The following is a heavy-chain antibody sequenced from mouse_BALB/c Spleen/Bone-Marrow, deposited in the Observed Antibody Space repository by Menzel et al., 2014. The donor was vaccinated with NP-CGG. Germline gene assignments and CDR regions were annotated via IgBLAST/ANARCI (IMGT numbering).Heavy chain of an antibody. CDR3: TRGGNWDDFDY. CDR1: GFTFSSFG. V-gene: IGHV5-17*02. Sequence: EVMLVESGGGLVQPGGSRKLSCAASGFTFSSFGMHWVRQAPEKGLEWVAYISSVSSTIFYADTLKGRFTVSRDNPKNTLFLQMTSLRSEDTAMYYCTRGGNWDDFDYWGQGTTLTVSS. D-gene: IGHD4-1*01. J-gene: IGHJ2*01. CDR2: ISSVSSTI.